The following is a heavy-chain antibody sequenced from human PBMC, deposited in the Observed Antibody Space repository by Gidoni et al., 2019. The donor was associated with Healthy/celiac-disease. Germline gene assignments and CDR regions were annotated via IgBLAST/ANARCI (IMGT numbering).Heavy chain of an antibody. CDR2: INPNSGGT. J-gene: IGHJ6*02. CDR1: GYTFTGYY. Sequence: HVQLVQSGAEVKKPWASVKVSCKASGYTFTGYYMHWVRQAPGQGLEWMGRINPNSGGTNYAQKFQGRVTMTRDTSIRTAYMELSRLRSDDTAVYYCAIPSPRYPLNYYYYGMDVWGQGTTVTVSS. CDR3: AIPSPRYPLNYYYYGMDV. D-gene: IGHD1-26*01. V-gene: IGHV1-2*06.